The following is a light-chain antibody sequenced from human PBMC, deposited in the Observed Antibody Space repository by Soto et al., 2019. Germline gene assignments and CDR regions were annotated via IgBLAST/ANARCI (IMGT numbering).Light chain of an antibody. J-gene: IGLJ1*01. V-gene: IGLV2-14*01. CDR1: SSDVGGYNY. Sequence: QSALTQPASVSGSPGESITISCTGTSSDVGGYNYVSWYQQHAGKAPKLMIFEVSDRPSGVSNRFSGSKSGNTASLTISGLQTEDEADYYCSSYSSSRAAVFGTGTKVTVL. CDR3: SSYSSSRAAV. CDR2: EVS.